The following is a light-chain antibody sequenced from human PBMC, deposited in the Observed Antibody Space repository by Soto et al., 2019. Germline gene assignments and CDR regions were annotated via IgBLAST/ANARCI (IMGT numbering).Light chain of an antibody. CDR1: QSVSSY. V-gene: IGKV3-11*01. Sequence: EIVLTQSPATLSLSPGERATLSCRASQSVSSYLAWYQQKPGQAPGLLIYDASNRATGIPARFSGSGSGTDFTLTISSLEPEDFAVYYCQQRSNWPPEGTFGQGTKLEIK. J-gene: IGKJ2*01. CDR2: DAS. CDR3: QQRSNWPPEGT.